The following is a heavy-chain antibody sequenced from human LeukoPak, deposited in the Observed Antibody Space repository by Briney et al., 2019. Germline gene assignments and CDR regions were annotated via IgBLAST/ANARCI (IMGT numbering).Heavy chain of an antibody. CDR3: ARDKPAALDY. CDR1: GFTFSSYG. Sequence: GGSLRLSCAASGFTFSSYGMSWVRQAPGKGLEWVSAISGSGGSTYYADSVKGRFTISRDNARNSLYLQMNSLRAEDTAVYYCARDKPAALDYWGQGTLVTVSS. J-gene: IGHJ4*02. D-gene: IGHD2-15*01. V-gene: IGHV3-23*01. CDR2: ISGSGGST.